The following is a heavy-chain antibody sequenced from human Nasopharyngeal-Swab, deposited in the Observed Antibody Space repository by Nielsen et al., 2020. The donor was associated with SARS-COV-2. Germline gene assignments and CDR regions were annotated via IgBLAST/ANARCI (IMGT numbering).Heavy chain of an antibody. D-gene: IGHD5-24*01. CDR2: IDWDDDK. V-gene: IGHV2-70*11. Sequence: SGPTLVKPTQTITRTCTFSGFSLSTSGMCVSWIRQPPGKALEWLARIDWDDDKYYSTSLKTRLTISKDTSKNQVALTMTNMDPVDTATYYCARIRADGYGGLIDCWGKGTLVTVSS. CDR3: ARIRADGYGGLIDC. CDR1: GFSLSTSGMC. J-gene: IGHJ4*02.